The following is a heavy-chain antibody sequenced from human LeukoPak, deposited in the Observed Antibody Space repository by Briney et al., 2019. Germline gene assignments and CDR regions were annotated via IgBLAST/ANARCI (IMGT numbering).Heavy chain of an antibody. D-gene: IGHD3-10*01. Sequence: GGSLRLSCAASGFAFSTYAMSWVRQAPGKGLEWVSIITDSGGNTYYADSVKGRFTISRDNSKNTLFLQMSSLRVEDTAVYYCAKLGLPMVRGIFINGCFDPWGQGTLVTVSS. CDR1: GFAFSTYA. CDR3: AKLGLPMVRGIFINGCFDP. V-gene: IGHV3-23*01. J-gene: IGHJ5*02. CDR2: ITDSGGNT.